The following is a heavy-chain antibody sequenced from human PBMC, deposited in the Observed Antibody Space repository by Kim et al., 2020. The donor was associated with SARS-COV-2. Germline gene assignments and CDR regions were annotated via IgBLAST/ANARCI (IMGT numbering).Heavy chain of an antibody. CDR3: ARIGDY. J-gene: IGHJ4*02. D-gene: IGHD2-15*01. CDR2: YPCDSDT. Sequence: YPCDSDTRYSPSFQGQVTISADTSISTAYLQWSSLNASDTAMYYCARIGDYWGQGTLVTVSS. V-gene: IGHV5-51*01.